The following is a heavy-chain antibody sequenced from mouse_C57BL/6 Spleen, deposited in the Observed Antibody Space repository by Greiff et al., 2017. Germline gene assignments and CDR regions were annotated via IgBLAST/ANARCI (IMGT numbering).Heavy chain of an antibody. CDR1: GYTFTGYW. D-gene: IGHD2-10*01. CDR2: ILPGSGST. J-gene: IGHJ1*03. V-gene: IGHV1-9*01. CDR3: ARGSYYGWSWYFGG. Sequence: QVQLQQSGAELMKPGASVKLSCKATGYTFTGYWIEWVKQRPGHGLEWIGEILPGSGSTNYNEKFKGKAPFTAETSSNTAYMQLSSLTTEDSAIYDCARGSYYGWSWYFGGGGTGTTVTASS.